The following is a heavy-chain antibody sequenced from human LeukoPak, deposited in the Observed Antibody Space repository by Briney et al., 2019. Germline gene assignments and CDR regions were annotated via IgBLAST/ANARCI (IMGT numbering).Heavy chain of an antibody. J-gene: IGHJ4*02. CDR3: ARAWRDYYDSSGYYDY. V-gene: IGHV3-20*04. CDR2: ISWNGGST. CDR1: GFTFSSYS. Sequence: PVGSLRLSCAASGFTFSSYSMNWVRQAPGKGLEWVSGISWNGGSTGYADSVKGRFTISRDNAKNSLYLQMNSLRAEDTALYYCARAWRDYYDSSGYYDYWGQGTLVTVSS. D-gene: IGHD3-22*01.